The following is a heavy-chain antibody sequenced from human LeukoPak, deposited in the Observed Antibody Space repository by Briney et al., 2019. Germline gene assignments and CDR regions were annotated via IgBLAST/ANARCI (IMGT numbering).Heavy chain of an antibody. CDR2: ISYDGGNK. V-gene: IGHV3-30*18. J-gene: IGHJ3*02. CDR3: AKGTHYYDSSGYWGAFDI. Sequence: HPGRSLRLSCAASGFTFSSNDIHWVRQAPGKGLERVVVISYDGGNKYYADSVKGRFAISRDNSKNTLYLQMNSLRAEDTAVYYCAKGTHYYDSSGYWGAFDIWGQGTMVTVSS. CDR1: GFTFSSND. D-gene: IGHD3-22*01.